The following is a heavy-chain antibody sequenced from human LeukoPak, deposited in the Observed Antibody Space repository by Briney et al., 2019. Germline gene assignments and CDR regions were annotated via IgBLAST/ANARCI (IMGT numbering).Heavy chain of an antibody. CDR1: GGTFSSYA. V-gene: IGHV1-69*04. D-gene: IGHD3-3*01. CDR2: IIPIFGIA. Sequence: SVKVSCKASGGTFSSYAISWVRQAPGQGLEWMGRIIPIFGIANYAQKFQDRVTITADKSTSTAYMELSSLRSEDTAVYYCARAGGYYDFWSGYPHWGQGTLVTVSS. J-gene: IGHJ4*02. CDR3: ARAGGYYDFWSGYPH.